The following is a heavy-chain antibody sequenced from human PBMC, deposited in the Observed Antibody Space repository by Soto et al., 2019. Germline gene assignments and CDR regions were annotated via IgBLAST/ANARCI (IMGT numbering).Heavy chain of an antibody. D-gene: IGHD3-16*01. CDR2: ISYDGSNK. V-gene: IGHV3-30*18. CDR3: AKERGGYWCFDL. Sequence: QVQLVESGGGVVQPGRSLRLSCAASGFTFSSYGMHWVRQAPGKGLEWVAVISYDGSNKYYADSVKGRFTISRNNSKNGLYMQMNSLRAEDTAVYYCAKERGGYWCFDLWGRGTLVTVS. J-gene: IGHJ2*01. CDR1: GFTFSSYG.